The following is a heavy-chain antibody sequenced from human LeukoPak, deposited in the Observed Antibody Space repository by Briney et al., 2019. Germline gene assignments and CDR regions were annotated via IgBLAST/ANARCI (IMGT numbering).Heavy chain of an antibody. CDR3: ARQRVDCSSTSCYGGWFDP. V-gene: IGHV5-51*01. J-gene: IGHJ5*02. Sequence: GESLKISCKGSGYSFTSYWIGWVRQMPGKGLEWMGIIYPGDSDSRYSPSFQGQVTISTDKSISTACLQWSSLKASDTAMYYCARQRVDCSSTSCYGGWFDPWGQGTLVTVSS. CDR1: GYSFTSYW. CDR2: IYPGDSDS. D-gene: IGHD2-2*01.